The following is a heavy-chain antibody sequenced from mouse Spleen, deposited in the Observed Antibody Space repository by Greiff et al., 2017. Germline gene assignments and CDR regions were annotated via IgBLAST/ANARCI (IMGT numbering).Heavy chain of an antibody. CDR1: GYTFTSYW. Sequence: VQLQQSGAELAKPGASVKLSCKASGYTFTSYWMHWVKQRPGQGLEWIGYINPSSGYTKYNQKFKDKATLTADKSSSTAYMQLSSLTYEDSAVYYCARIYDGSYWYFDVWGAGTTVTVSS. CDR3: ARIYDGSYWYFDV. J-gene: IGHJ1*01. D-gene: IGHD2-1*01. V-gene: IGHV1-7*01. CDR2: INPSSGYT.